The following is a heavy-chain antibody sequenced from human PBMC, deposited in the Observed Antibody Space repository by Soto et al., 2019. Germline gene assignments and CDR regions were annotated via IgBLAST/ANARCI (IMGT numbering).Heavy chain of an antibody. CDR3: YSRPRILYYGMDV. Sequence: GGSLRLSCAASGFTFSNAWMNWVRQAPGKGLEWVGRIKSKTDGGTTDYAAPVKGRFTISRDDSKNTLYLQMNSLKTEDTAVYYCYSRPRILYYGMDVWGQGTTVTVSS. D-gene: IGHD6-13*01. CDR1: GFTFSNAW. V-gene: IGHV3-15*07. J-gene: IGHJ6*02. CDR2: IKSKTDGGTT.